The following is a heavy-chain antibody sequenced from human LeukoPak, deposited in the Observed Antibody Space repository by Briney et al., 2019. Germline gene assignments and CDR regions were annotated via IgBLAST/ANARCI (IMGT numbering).Heavy chain of an antibody. CDR2: IIPIFGTA. CDR3: ARDFGGSSSWYEAVHGMDV. D-gene: IGHD6-13*01. Sequence: ASVKVSCTASGGTFSSYAISWVRQAPGQGLEWMGGIIPIFGTANYAQKFQGRVTISADESTSTAYMELSSLRSEDTAVYYCARDFGGSSSWYEAVHGMDVWGQGTTVTVSS. V-gene: IGHV1-69*13. J-gene: IGHJ6*02. CDR1: GGTFSSYA.